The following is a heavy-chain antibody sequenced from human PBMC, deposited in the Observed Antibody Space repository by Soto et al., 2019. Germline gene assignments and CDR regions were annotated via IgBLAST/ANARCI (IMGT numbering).Heavy chain of an antibody. CDR3: ARDFYSLAYHFDS. J-gene: IGHJ4*02. Sequence: QVQLVQSGAEVKKPGASVKVSCKASGYTFTNHGISWVRQAPGQGLEWMGWVSGSNGNTKYAQKFQGRVTMTTDTSTITADMELRSLRSDDTAVYYCARDFYSLAYHFDSWGQGTLVTVSS. V-gene: IGHV1-18*04. D-gene: IGHD4-4*01. CDR2: VSGSNGNT. CDR1: GYTFTNHG.